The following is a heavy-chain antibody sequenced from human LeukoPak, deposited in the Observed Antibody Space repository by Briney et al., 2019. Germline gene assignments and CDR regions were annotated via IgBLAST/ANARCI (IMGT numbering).Heavy chain of an antibody. CDR2: IYSGGST. D-gene: IGHD2-15*01. CDR1: GFTVSSNY. Sequence: GGSLRLSCAASGFTVSSNYMSWVRQAPGKGLEWVSVIYSGGSTYYADSVKGRFTISRDTSKNPLYLQMNSLRADDTAVYYCARDLCSGVSCYRPYGLDVWGQGTTVTVSS. J-gene: IGHJ6*02. V-gene: IGHV3-53*01. CDR3: ARDLCSGVSCYRPYGLDV.